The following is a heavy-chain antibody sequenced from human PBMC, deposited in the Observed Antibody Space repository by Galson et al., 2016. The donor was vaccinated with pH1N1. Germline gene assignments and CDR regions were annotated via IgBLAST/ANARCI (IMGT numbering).Heavy chain of an antibody. V-gene: IGHV4-4*02. CDR1: GGSISGKSW. J-gene: IGHJ6*02. CDR3: ARNTEKFYYALDV. CDR2: IYYSGRT. Sequence: SETLSLTCAVSGGSISGKSWWSWVRQSPGKGLEWIGEIYYSGRTNYNPSLKSRVTISVDMSKNQFSLNLTSVTAADTAVYYCARNTEKFYYALDVWGQGATVTVSS.